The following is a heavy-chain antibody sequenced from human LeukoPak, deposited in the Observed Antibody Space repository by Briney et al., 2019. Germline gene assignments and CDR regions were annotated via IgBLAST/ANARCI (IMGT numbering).Heavy chain of an antibody. D-gene: IGHD3-16*02. CDR1: GGSTSGRY. Sequence: PSETLSLTCTVSGGSTSGRYWTWLRQPPGKGLEWIGYIHYDGRTNYNPSFKSRVIISLDTSNNQFSLNLKSVTAADSAAYYCARLGNYRYSDYWGQGTLVTVSS. V-gene: IGHV4-59*11. CDR2: IHYDGRT. CDR3: ARLGNYRYSDY. J-gene: IGHJ4*02.